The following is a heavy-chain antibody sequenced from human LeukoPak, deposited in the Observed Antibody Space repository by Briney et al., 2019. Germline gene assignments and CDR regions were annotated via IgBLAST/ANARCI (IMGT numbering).Heavy chain of an antibody. CDR2: IKSKTDGATT. J-gene: IGHJ4*02. D-gene: IGHD2/OR15-2a*01. Sequence: PGGSLRLSCTASGFTFSSYAMSWVRQAPGKGLEWVGRIKSKTDGATTDYAAPVKGRFTISRDDSKNTLYLQMNSLKTEDTAVYYCSTFLWDYVSYFDYWGQGTLVTVSS. V-gene: IGHV3-15*01. CDR1: GFTFSSYA. CDR3: STFLWDYVSYFDY.